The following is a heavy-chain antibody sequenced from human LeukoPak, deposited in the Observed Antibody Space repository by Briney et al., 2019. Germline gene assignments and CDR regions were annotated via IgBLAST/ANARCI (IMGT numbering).Heavy chain of an antibody. J-gene: IGHJ4*02. Sequence: PGGSLRLSCSASGFAFDAYGMSWVRQAPGKGLEWVSGINWNGGSTGYADSVKGRFTISRDNAKNSLYLQMNSLRAEDTAVYYCAKADAKSGSYQRDPFDYWGQGTLVTVSS. CDR3: AKADAKSGSYQRDPFDY. V-gene: IGHV3-20*04. D-gene: IGHD1-26*01. CDR2: INWNGGST. CDR1: GFAFDAYG.